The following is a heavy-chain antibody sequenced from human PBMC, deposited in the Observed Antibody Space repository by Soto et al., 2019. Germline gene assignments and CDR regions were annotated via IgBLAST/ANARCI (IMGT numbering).Heavy chain of an antibody. V-gene: IGHV4-31*03. CDR1: GGSISSGDYY. Sequence: QVQLQESGPGLVKPSQTLSLTCTVPGGSISSGDYYWSWVRQHPGKGLEWIGYRSYSGSTYYNPSLTSRVTIVVDTSRNQFSLRLSSVTAADTAVYYCAREGGLAYCGGDCLYNWFDPWGQGTLVTVSS. D-gene: IGHD2-21*02. J-gene: IGHJ5*02. CDR3: AREGGLAYCGGDCLYNWFDP. CDR2: RSYSGST.